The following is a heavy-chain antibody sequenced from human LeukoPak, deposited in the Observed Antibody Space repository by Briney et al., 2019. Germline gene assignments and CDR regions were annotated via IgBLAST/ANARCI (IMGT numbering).Heavy chain of an antibody. CDR2: IYPGDSDT. D-gene: IGHD6-13*01. CDR3: ARFALTSSLDY. V-gene: IGHV5-51*01. Sequence: GESLKISCKGSGYSFTSYWIGWVRQMPGKGLEWMGIIYPGDSDTRYSPSFQGQVTLSVDRSISTAYLHWSGLKASDTAIYYCARFALTSSLDYWGQGTLVTVSS. J-gene: IGHJ4*02. CDR1: GYSFTSYW.